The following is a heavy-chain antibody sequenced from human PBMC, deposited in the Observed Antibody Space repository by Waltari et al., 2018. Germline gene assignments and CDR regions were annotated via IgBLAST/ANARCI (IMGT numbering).Heavy chain of an antibody. CDR2: ISPDGSSV. CDR1: GFTFTNYW. D-gene: IGHD3-3*01. V-gene: IGHV3-74*01. Sequence: EEELVESGGGLVQPGGSLRLSCAASGFTFTNYWMHWVRQGPGKGLVWVSRISPDGSSVGYADSVKGRFTTSRDNAKNTVYLQMNSLRDEDTAVYYCARDFDFWSACWGQGTLVTVSS. CDR3: ARDFDFWSAC. J-gene: IGHJ4*02.